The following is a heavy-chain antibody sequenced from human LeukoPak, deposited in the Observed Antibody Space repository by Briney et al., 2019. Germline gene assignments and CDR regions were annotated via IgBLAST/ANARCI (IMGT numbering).Heavy chain of an antibody. CDR3: ATDFAGRSYKFDP. V-gene: IGHV1-24*01. CDR1: GYTLTELS. J-gene: IGHJ5*02. CDR2: FDPEDGET. D-gene: IGHD5-24*01. Sequence: GASVKVSCKVSGYTLTELSMHWVRQAPGKGLEWMGGFDPEDGETIYAQKFQGRVTMTEDTSTDTAYMELSSLRAEDTAVYYCATDFAGRSYKFDPWGQGTLVTVSS.